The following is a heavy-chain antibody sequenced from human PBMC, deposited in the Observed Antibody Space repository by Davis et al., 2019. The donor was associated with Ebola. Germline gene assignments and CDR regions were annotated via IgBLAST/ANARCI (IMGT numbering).Heavy chain of an antibody. Sequence: SVPVSCQASGGTFRSYAISWVRQAPRQGLEWMGGIIPIFGTANYAQKFQARVTITADESTSTAYLELSSLRSEDTAVYYCARVTELANYYYYGMDVWGKGTTVTVSS. J-gene: IGHJ6*04. D-gene: IGHD1-1*01. V-gene: IGHV1-69*13. CDR1: GGTFRSYA. CDR2: IIPIFGTA. CDR3: ARVTELANYYYYGMDV.